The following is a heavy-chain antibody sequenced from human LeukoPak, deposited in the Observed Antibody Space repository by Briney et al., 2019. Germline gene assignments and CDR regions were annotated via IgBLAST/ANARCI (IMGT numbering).Heavy chain of an antibody. J-gene: IGHJ4*02. CDR3: ARDGCSGGSCYEPIDY. D-gene: IGHD2-15*01. V-gene: IGHV4-39*07. CDR2: IYYSGST. Sequence: SETLSLTCTVSGGSISSSSYYWGWIRQPPGKGLEWIGSIYYSGSTYYNPSLKSRVTISVDTSKNQFSLKLSSVTAADTAVYYCARDGCSGGSCYEPIDYWGQGTLVTVSS. CDR1: GGSISSSSYY.